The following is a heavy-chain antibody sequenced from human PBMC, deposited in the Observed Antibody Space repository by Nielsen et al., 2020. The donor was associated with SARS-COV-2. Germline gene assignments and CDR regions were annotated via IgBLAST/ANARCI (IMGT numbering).Heavy chain of an antibody. CDR2: ISWNSGSI. V-gene: IGHV3-9*01. CDR1: GFTFDDYA. CDR3: ATDSGSYYGRAFDI. J-gene: IGHJ3*02. Sequence: SLKISCAVSGFTFDDYAMHWVRQAPGKGLEWVSGISWNSGSIGYADSVKGRFTISRDNAKNSLYLQMNSLRAEDTALYYCATDSGSYYGRAFDIWGQGTMVTVSS. D-gene: IGHD1-26*01.